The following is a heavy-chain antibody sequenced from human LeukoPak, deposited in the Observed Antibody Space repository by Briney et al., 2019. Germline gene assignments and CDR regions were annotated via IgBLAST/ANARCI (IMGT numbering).Heavy chain of an antibody. Sequence: GGSLRLSCAASGFTFTNYEMNWVRQAPGKGLEWVSYINNGGNTVYYEESVKGRFTISRDTAKNSLYLQMNSLGAEDTAVYYCARGERWLTIPGIDYWGQGSLVTVSS. CDR3: ARGERWLTIPGIDY. CDR2: INNGGNTV. V-gene: IGHV3-48*03. J-gene: IGHJ4*02. D-gene: IGHD5-24*01. CDR1: GFTFTNYE.